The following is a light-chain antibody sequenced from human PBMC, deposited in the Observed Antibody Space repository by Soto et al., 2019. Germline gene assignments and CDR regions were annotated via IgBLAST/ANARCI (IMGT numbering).Light chain of an antibody. CDR3: AASDDSLNGVV. Sequence: QSVLTQPPSASGTPGQRVTISCSGSSSNIGSNTVNWYQQLPGTAPKLLIYSNNQRPSGVPDRFSGSKSGTSASLAISRLQSEDEADYYCAASDDSLNGVVFGGGTKLTVL. CDR1: SSNIGSNT. CDR2: SNN. J-gene: IGLJ2*01. V-gene: IGLV1-44*01.